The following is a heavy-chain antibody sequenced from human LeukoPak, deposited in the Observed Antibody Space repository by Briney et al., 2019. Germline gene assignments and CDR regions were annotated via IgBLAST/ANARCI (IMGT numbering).Heavy chain of an antibody. CDR3: ARPKEPYFIRGVIQY. V-gene: IGHV3-23*01. D-gene: IGHD3-10*01. CDR2: INGSGGRT. CDR1: GFTFSSYA. Sequence: GGSLRLSCAASGFTFSSYAMTWVRQAPGKGLEWVSGINGSGGRTYYAVSVKGRFTISRDNSKNTLYLQMNSLRAEDTAVYYCARPKEPYFIRGVIQYWGQGTLVTVSS. J-gene: IGHJ4*02.